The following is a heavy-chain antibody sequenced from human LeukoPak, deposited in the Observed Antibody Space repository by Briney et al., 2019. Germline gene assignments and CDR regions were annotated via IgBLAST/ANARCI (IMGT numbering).Heavy chain of an antibody. CDR3: ARALVGYYDSSGYLVGPFDY. Sequence: SETLSLTCAVSGGSISSGGYSWSWIRQPPGKGLGWIGYIYHSGSTYYNPSLKSRVTTSVDRSKNQFSLKLSSVTAADTAVYYCARALVGYYDSSGYLVGPFDYWGQGTLVTVSS. CDR2: IYHSGST. V-gene: IGHV4-30-2*01. J-gene: IGHJ4*02. CDR1: GGSISSGGYS. D-gene: IGHD3-22*01.